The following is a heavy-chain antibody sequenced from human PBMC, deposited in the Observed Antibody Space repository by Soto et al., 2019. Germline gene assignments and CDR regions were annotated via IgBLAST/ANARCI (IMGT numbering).Heavy chain of an antibody. V-gene: IGHV3-23*01. CDR1: GFTFSSYA. D-gene: IGHD2-15*01. CDR3: AKGRVCSGGSCYSRLYYYGMDV. Sequence: GSLRLSCAASGFTFSSYAMSWVRQAPGKGLEWVSAISGSGGSTYYADSVKGRFTISRGNSKNTLYLQMNSLRAEDTAVYYCAKGRVCSGGSCYSRLYYYGMDVWGQGTTVTVSS. J-gene: IGHJ6*02. CDR2: ISGSGGST.